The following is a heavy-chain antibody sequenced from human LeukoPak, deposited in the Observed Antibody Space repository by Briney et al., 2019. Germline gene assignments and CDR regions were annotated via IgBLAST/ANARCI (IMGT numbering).Heavy chain of an antibody. D-gene: IGHD7-27*01. CDR1: GFTFSSYA. CDR3: ARDGDGNYFDY. Sequence: QPGGSLRLSCAASGFTFSSYAMHWVRQAPGMGLEYVSAISSNGGNTYYANSVKGRFTISRDNSKNTLYLQMGSVRAEDMAVYYCARDGDGNYFDYWGQGTLVTVSS. V-gene: IGHV3-64*01. CDR2: ISSNGGNT. J-gene: IGHJ4*02.